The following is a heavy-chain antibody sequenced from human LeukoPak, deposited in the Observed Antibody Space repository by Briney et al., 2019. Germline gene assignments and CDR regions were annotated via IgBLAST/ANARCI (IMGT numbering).Heavy chain of an antibody. V-gene: IGHV4-59*01. Sequence: SETLSLTCTVSGGSISSYYWSWIRQPPGKGLEWIGYIYYSGSTNYNPSLKSRVTISVDTSKNQFSLKLSSVTAADTAVYYCARSIYSSSWSSYYYYGMDVWGQGTTVTVSS. J-gene: IGHJ6*02. D-gene: IGHD6-13*01. CDR3: ARSIYSSSWSSYYYYGMDV. CDR2: IYYSGST. CDR1: GGSISSYY.